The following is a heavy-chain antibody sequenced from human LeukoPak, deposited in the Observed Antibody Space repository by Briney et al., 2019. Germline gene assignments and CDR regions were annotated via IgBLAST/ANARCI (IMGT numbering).Heavy chain of an antibody. Sequence: ASVKVSCKASGYTFTSYDINWVRQAPGQGLEWMGWISVYNGNTNYTQKVQGRVTMTTETSTSTAYMELRSLRSDDTAVYYCARDYSRGDPDYWGQGTLVTVSS. V-gene: IGHV1-18*01. CDR1: GYTFTSYD. CDR2: ISVYNGNT. D-gene: IGHD6-19*01. J-gene: IGHJ4*02. CDR3: ARDYSRGDPDY.